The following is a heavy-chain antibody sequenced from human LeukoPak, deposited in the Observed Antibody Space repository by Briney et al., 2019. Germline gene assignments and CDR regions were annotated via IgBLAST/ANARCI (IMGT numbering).Heavy chain of an antibody. CDR1: GGSISSGGYY. Sequence: PSQTLSLTCTVPGGSISSGGYYWSWIRQHPGKGLEWIGYIYYSGSTYYNPSLKSRVTISVDTSKNQFSLKLSSVTAADTAVYYCARDCSSTSCYNGMDVWGQGTTVTVSS. J-gene: IGHJ6*02. CDR2: IYYSGST. V-gene: IGHV4-31*03. CDR3: ARDCSSTSCYNGMDV. D-gene: IGHD2-2*02.